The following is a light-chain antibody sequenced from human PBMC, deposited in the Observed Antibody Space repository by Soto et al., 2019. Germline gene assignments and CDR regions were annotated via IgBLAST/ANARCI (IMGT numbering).Light chain of an antibody. CDR3: QQYGSSPPT. CDR1: QSVSSNY. Sequence: EIVLTQSPGTLSLSPGERATLSCRASQSVSSNYLAWYQRKPGQAPRLLIYGASNRATGIPNRFSGSGSGTDFTLTITRLEPEDFVVYYCQQYGSSPPTFGQGTTLEI. J-gene: IGKJ1*01. CDR2: GAS. V-gene: IGKV3-20*01.